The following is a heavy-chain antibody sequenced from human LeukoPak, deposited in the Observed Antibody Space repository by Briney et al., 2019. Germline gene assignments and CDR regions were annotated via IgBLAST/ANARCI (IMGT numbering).Heavy chain of an antibody. J-gene: IGHJ3*02. V-gene: IGHV1-3*01. D-gene: IGHD5-24*01. CDR1: GYTFTSYA. Sequence: ASVKVSCKASGYTFTSYAMHWVRQAPGQRLEWMGWINAGNGNTKYSQKFQGRVTITRDTSASTAYMELSSLRSEDTAVYYSARPLQWGDAFDIWGQGTMVTVSS. CDR2: INAGNGNT. CDR3: ARPLQWGDAFDI.